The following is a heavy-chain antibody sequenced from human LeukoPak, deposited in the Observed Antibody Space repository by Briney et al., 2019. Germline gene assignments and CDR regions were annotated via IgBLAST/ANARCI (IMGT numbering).Heavy chain of an antibody. CDR3: AREDLGD. Sequence: ASVTVSFTASGYTFTVYYMHWVRQAPGQGLECMGGINPNSGGTNYAQKFQGRVTMTRDTSNSTAYMELTGQTSDDTAVYYCAREDLGDWGQGTLVTVSS. J-gene: IGHJ4*02. V-gene: IGHV1-2*02. D-gene: IGHD3-10*01. CDR2: INPNSGGT. CDR1: GYTFTVYY.